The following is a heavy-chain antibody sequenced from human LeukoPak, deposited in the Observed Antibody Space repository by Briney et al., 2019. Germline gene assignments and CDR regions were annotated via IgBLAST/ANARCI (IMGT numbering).Heavy chain of an antibody. Sequence: SEKVSCKASGRTFSSYSIRWVRQAPGQGREWMGRIIPILGIANYAQKFQGRVTTTEDNSTSTAYMELSSLRAEDTVVYYCARLGLSDAFDIWGQGTMVTVSS. CDR3: ARLGLSDAFDI. D-gene: IGHD6-13*01. CDR1: GRTFSSYS. V-gene: IGHV1-69*02. J-gene: IGHJ3*02. CDR2: IIPILGIA.